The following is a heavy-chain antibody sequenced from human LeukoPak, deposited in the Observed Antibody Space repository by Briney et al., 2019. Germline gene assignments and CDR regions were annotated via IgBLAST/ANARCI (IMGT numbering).Heavy chain of an antibody. J-gene: IGHJ6*02. D-gene: IGHD2-2*01. CDR3: ARISTSRRDYYYYGMDV. V-gene: IGHV1-18*01. CDR1: GYTFTSYG. Sequence: GASVKVSCKASGYTFTSYGISWVRQAPGQGLEWMGWISAYNGNTNYAQKLQGRVTMTTDTSTSTAYMELRSLRSDDTAVYYCARISTSRRDYYYYGMDVWGQGTTVTVSS. CDR2: ISAYNGNT.